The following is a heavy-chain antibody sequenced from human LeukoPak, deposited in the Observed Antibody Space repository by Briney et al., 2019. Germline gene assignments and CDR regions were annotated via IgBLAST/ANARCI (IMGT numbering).Heavy chain of an antibody. CDR2: IIPIFGTA. CDR3: AGVKKVNFDSSGPYGY. Sequence: ASVKVSCKASGGTFSSYAISWVRQAPRQGHEWMGRIIPIFGTANYAQKFQGRVTITTDESTSTAYMELSSLRSEDTAVYYCAGVKKVNFDSSGPYGYWGQGTLVTVSS. V-gene: IGHV1-69*05. D-gene: IGHD3-22*01. CDR1: GGTFSSYA. J-gene: IGHJ1*01.